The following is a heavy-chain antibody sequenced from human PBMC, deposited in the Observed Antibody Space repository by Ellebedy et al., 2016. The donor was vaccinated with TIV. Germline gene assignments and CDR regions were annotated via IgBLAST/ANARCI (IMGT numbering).Heavy chain of an antibody. CDR3: ARDRIAPATNGMDV. CDR1: GGSISSGGYY. Sequence: MPSETLSLTCTVSGGSISSGGYYWSWIRQHPGKGLECIGYIYYSGSTYYNPSLKSRVTISVDTSKNQFSLKLSSVTAADTAVYYCARDRIAPATNGMDVWGQGTTVTVSS. J-gene: IGHJ6*02. D-gene: IGHD6-13*01. CDR2: IYYSGST. V-gene: IGHV4-31*03.